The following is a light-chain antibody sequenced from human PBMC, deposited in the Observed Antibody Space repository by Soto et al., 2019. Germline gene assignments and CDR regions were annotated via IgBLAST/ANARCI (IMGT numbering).Light chain of an antibody. CDR1: QTVGSR. V-gene: IGKV3-15*01. Sequence: EIVLTQSPATLSSSPGERATLSCRASQTVGSRLAWYRHRPGQAPRLLIYGASTRATGIPARFSGSGSGTEFTLTINSLQSEDFAVYYCQQYSNWPLTVGGGTKVDIK. CDR3: QQYSNWPLT. J-gene: IGKJ4*01. CDR2: GAS.